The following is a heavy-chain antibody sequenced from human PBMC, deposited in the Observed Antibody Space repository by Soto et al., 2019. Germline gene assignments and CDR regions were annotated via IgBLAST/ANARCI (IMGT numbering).Heavy chain of an antibody. Sequence: ASVKVSCKASGGTFSSYAISWVRQAPGQGLEWMGGIIPIFGTANYAQKFQGRVTITADESTSTAYMELSSLRSEDTAVYYCASAITGTTDYYGMDVWGQGTTVTVSS. J-gene: IGHJ6*02. CDR1: GGTFSSYA. V-gene: IGHV1-69*13. D-gene: IGHD1-7*01. CDR3: ASAITGTTDYYGMDV. CDR2: IIPIFGTA.